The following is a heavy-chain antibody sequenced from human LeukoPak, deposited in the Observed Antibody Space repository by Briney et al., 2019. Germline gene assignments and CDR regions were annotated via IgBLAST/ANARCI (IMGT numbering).Heavy chain of an antibody. V-gene: IGHV1-8*01. Sequence: GASVKVSCKASGYTFTSYDINWVRQATGQGLEWMGWMNPNSGNTGYAQKFQGRVTMTRNTSISTAYMELSSLRSEDTAVYYCARAGELLRYFDWFHYYYYYMDVWGKGTTVTISS. CDR3: ARAGELLRYFDWFHYYYYYMDV. CDR2: MNPNSGNT. D-gene: IGHD3-9*01. CDR1: GYTFTSYD. J-gene: IGHJ6*03.